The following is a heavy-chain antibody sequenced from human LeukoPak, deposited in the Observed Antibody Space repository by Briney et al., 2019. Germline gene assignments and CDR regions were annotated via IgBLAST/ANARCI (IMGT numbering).Heavy chain of an antibody. V-gene: IGHV1-3*01. D-gene: IGHD3-22*01. CDR1: GYTFTSYA. J-gene: IGHJ5*02. CDR3: ARGPENYYDSSGLIDHGAP. CDR2: INAGNGNT. Sequence: ASVKVSCKASGYTFTSYAMHWVRQAPGQRLEWMGWINAGNGNTKYSQKFQGRVTMTRNTSIGTAYMEVSSLRSEDTAVYYCARGPENYYDSSGLIDHGAPWGQGTLVTVSS.